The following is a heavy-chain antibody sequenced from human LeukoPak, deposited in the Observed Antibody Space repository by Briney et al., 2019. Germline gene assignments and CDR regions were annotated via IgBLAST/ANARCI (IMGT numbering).Heavy chain of an antibody. CDR1: GFTFSSYA. V-gene: IGHV3-23*01. CDR3: AREGFYSSGYYGPFDY. J-gene: IGHJ4*02. Sequence: GGSLRLSCAASGFTFSSYAMSWVRQAPAKGLEWVSAISGSGGSTYYADSVKGRFTISRDNSKNTLYLQMNSLRAEDTAVYYCAREGFYSSGYYGPFDYWGQGTLVTVSS. CDR2: ISGSGGST. D-gene: IGHD3-22*01.